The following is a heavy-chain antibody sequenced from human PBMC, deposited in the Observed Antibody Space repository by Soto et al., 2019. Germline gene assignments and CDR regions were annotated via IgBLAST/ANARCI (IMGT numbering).Heavy chain of an antibody. Sequence: VQLVQSGPEVKKPGASVKVSCKASGYTLTDHGISWVRQAPGQGLEWMGWINPYNATTRYGEKVKGRVTMTTDTSSPGDMERTGLTSDDTAGYYCARDWTSPSGVSSSCPRGGWFDPWGQGTLVTVSS. J-gene: IGHJ5*02. D-gene: IGHD2-15*01. V-gene: IGHV1-18*04. CDR2: INPYNATT. CDR3: ARDWTSPSGVSSSCPRGGWFDP. CDR1: GYTLTDHG.